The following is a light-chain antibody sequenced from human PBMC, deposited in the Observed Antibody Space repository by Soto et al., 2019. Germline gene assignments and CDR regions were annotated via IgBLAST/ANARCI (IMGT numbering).Light chain of an antibody. J-gene: IGKJ4*01. CDR2: WAS. V-gene: IGKV4-1*01. CDR3: LQYYTGLALS. Sequence: DIVMTQSPDSLAVSLGERATINCKSSQSVFSRSNNQNYLAWFQQKPGQTPKMLIFWASTRQSGVPDRFRGSGSGTDFTLTINNLQAEDVAVYYCLQYYTGLALSFGGGTQVEIK. CDR1: QSVFSRSNNQNY.